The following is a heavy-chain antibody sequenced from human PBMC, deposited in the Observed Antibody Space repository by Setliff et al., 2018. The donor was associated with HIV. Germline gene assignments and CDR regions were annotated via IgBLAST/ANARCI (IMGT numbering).Heavy chain of an antibody. Sequence: SGPTLVNPTQTLTLTCTFSGFSLTTSGMGIYWIRQPPGKALEWLARIAWTDAKNYNTSLKTRLTVSRGTSKNQVVLTMTNMDPVDTGTYYCARIYGLSPPVWGQGTQVTVSS. CDR3: ARIYGLSPPV. CDR1: GFSLTTSGMG. D-gene: IGHD2-2*01. CDR2: IAWTDAK. J-gene: IGHJ4*02. V-gene: IGHV2-70*11.